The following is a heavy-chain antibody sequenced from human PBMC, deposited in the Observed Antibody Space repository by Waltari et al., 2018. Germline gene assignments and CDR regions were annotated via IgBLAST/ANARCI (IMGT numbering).Heavy chain of an antibody. CDR2: INHSGSS. CDR1: GGSFSGYY. D-gene: IGHD6-13*01. V-gene: IGHV4-34*01. CDR3: ARGGSGKGIAAAGGDDYFDY. J-gene: IGHJ4*02. Sequence: QVQLQQWGAGLLKPSETLSLTCAVYGGSFSGYYWSWIRQPPGKGLEWIGEINHSGSSNYNPSLKSLVTISVDTAKNQFSLKLSSVTAADTAVDYCARGGSGKGIAAAGGDDYFDYWGQGTLVTVSS.